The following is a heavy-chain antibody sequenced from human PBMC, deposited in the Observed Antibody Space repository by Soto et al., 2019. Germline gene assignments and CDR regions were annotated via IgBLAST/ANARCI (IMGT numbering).Heavy chain of an antibody. CDR2: IIPIFGTA. CDR1: GGTFSSYA. CDR3: ARPPSIAAAGTFSPNYYGMDV. D-gene: IGHD6-13*01. Sequence: QVQLVQSGAEVKKPGSSVKVSCKASGGTFSSYAISWVRQAPGQGLEWMGGIIPIFGTANYAQKFQGRVTITADKSTSTAYMELSSLRSEDTAVYYCARPPSIAAAGTFSPNYYGMDVWGQGTTVTVSS. V-gene: IGHV1-69*06. J-gene: IGHJ6*02.